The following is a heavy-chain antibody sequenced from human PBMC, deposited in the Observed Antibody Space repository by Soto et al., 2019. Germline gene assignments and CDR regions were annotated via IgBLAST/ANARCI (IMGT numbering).Heavy chain of an antibody. Sequence: QVQLQESGPGLVKPSQTLSLTCTVSGGSISSGDYYWSWIRQPPGKGLEWIGYIYYSGSTYYNPSLKSRVTISVDTSKNQFSLKLSSVTAADTAVYYCARGRYDYVWGSYRSGAFDIWGQGTMVTVSS. J-gene: IGHJ3*02. V-gene: IGHV4-30-4*01. CDR2: IYYSGST. CDR1: GGSISSGDYY. CDR3: ARGRYDYVWGSYRSGAFDI. D-gene: IGHD3-16*02.